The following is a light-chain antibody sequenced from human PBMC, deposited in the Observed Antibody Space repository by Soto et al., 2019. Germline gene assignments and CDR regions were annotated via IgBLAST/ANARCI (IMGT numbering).Light chain of an antibody. V-gene: IGLV2-8*01. CDR1: SSDIGAYNS. CDR3: TSYPGGNTLV. CDR2: EVS. Sequence: QSALTQPPSASGSPGQSVTISCTGTSSDIGAYNSVSWYQHHPGKAPKLVIYEVSKGPSGVPDRFSGSKSGNTASLTVSGLQAEAEADYYSTSYPGGNTLVFGGGTKVTVL. J-gene: IGLJ3*02.